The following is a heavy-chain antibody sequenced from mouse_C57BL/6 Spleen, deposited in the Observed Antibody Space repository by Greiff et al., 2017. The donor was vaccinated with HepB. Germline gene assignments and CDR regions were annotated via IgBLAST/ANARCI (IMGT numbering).Heavy chain of an antibody. CDR3: ARLNWAAYAMDY. CDR2: ISNGGGST. Sequence: EVKLEESGGGLVQPGGSLKLSCAASGFTFSDYYMYWVRQTPEKRLEWVAYISNGGGSTYYPDTVKGRFTISRDNAKNTLYLQMSRLKSEDTAMYYCARLNWAAYAMDYWGQGTSVTVSS. D-gene: IGHD4-1*01. V-gene: IGHV5-12*01. CDR1: GFTFSDYY. J-gene: IGHJ4*01.